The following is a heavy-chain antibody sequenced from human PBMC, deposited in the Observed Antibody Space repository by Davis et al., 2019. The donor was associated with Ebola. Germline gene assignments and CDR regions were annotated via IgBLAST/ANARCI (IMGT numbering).Heavy chain of an antibody. Sequence: ASVKVSCKASGFTFTGYYMHWVRQAPGQGLEWTGWINPRGGGTKYAERFQDRVNMTRDMSISTAYMDLTRLKSDDTAAYYCARGLRYDSSDYWGQGTLVTVSS. CDR2: INPRGGGT. CDR3: ARGLRYDSSDY. V-gene: IGHV1-2*02. J-gene: IGHJ4*02. D-gene: IGHD3-22*01. CDR1: GFTFTGYY.